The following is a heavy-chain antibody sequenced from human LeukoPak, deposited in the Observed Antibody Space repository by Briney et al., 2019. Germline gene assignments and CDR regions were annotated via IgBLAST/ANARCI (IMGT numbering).Heavy chain of an antibody. Sequence: GGSLRLSRAPSGFTFSSYSMNCVRQAPGKGLEWVSSISGSSGYIYYADAVKGRFTISTDKTKNSLYLQMNSVRTEDTAVNYFAGDIVVVPATLGYWGQGTLVTVSS. CDR1: GFTFSSYS. D-gene: IGHD2-2*01. J-gene: IGHJ4*02. CDR3: AGDIVVVPATLGY. V-gene: IGHV3-21*01. CDR2: ISGSSGYI.